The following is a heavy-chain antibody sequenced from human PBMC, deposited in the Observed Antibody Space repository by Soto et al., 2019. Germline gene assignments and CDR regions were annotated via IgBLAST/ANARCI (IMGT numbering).Heavy chain of an antibody. Sequence: PWETLSLTCAVSGASISSSNRWSWGRHPPGKGLEWIGEVYHSGSTNYNPSLKRRVTISVDTSQNQLSLKLSSVTAAGTPGYYCARVGPWVPYYYDSSPYIFLNWFDPWGQGTLVTFSS. D-gene: IGHD3-22*01. J-gene: IGHJ5*02. CDR1: GASISSSNR. CDR3: ARVGPWVPYYYDSSPYIFLNWFDP. V-gene: IGHV4-4*02. CDR2: VYHSGST.